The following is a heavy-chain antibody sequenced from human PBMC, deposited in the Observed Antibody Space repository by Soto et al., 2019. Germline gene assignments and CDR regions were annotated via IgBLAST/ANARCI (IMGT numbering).Heavy chain of an antibody. CDR3: AKDPYYGSGSYRLLDYYMDV. V-gene: IGHV3-30*18. D-gene: IGHD3-10*01. Sequence: GGSLRLSCAASGFTFSSYGMHWVRQAPGKGLEWVAVISYVGSNKYYADSVKGRFTISRDNSKNTLYLQMNSLRAEDTAVYYCAKDPYYGSGSYRLLDYYMDVWGKGTTVTVSS. J-gene: IGHJ6*03. CDR2: ISYVGSNK. CDR1: GFTFSSYG.